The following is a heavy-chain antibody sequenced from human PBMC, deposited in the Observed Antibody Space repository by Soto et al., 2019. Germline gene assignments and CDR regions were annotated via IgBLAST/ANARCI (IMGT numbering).Heavy chain of an antibody. CDR3: ARDGEYCSSTSCYGLFDY. CDR1: GFTFSSYG. V-gene: IGHV3-30*03. CDR2: ISYDGSNK. Sequence: GGSLRLSCAASGFTFSSYGMHWVRQAPGKGLEWVAVISYDGSNKYYADSVKGRFTISRDNSKNTLYLQMNSLRAEDTAVYYCARDGEYCSSTSCYGLFDYWGQGTLVTVSS. J-gene: IGHJ4*02. D-gene: IGHD2-2*01.